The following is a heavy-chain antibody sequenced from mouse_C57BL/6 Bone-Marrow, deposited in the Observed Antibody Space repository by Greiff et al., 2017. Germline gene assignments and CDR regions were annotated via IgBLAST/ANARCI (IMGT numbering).Heavy chain of an antibody. CDR1: GFTFSDYG. J-gene: IGHJ2*01. V-gene: IGHV5-15*01. D-gene: IGHD4-1*01. Sequence: EVKLMESGGGLVQPGGSLKLSCAASGFTFSDYGMAWVRQAPRKGPEWVAFISNLAYSIYYADTVTGRFTISRENAKNTLYLEMSSLRSEDTAMYYCASRNWDENYFDYWGQGTTLTVSS. CDR2: ISNLAYSI. CDR3: ASRNWDENYFDY.